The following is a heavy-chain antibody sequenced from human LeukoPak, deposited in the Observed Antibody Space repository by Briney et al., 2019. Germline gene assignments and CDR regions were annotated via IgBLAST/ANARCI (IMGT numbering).Heavy chain of an antibody. CDR2: INPNSGGT. J-gene: IGHJ4*02. D-gene: IGHD2-15*01. V-gene: IGHV1-2*02. CDR3: AREGYCSGGNCPVEK. Sequence: ASVKVSCKASGYTFTGYYMHWVRQAPGQGLEWMGWINPNSGGTNYAQKFQDRVTMTRDASITTAYMELSRLRSDDTAVYYCAREGYCSGGNCPVEKWGQGTLVTVSS. CDR1: GYTFTGYY.